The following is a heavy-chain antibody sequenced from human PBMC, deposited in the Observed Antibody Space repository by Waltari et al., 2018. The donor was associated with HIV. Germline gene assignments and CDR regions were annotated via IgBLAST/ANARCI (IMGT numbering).Heavy chain of an antibody. CDR3: ARGIVVPGGY. CDR1: GFTFSSSR. J-gene: IGHJ4*02. V-gene: IGHV3-21*01. CDR2: IISSSSYI. D-gene: IGHD2-2*01. Sequence: EVQLVESGGGLVKPGGSLRLSCSPSGFTFSSSRLTWVRQAPGKGLEWVESIISSSSYIYYADSVKGRFTISRDNAKNSLYLQMNSLRAEDTAVYYCARGIVVPGGYWGQGTLVTVSS.